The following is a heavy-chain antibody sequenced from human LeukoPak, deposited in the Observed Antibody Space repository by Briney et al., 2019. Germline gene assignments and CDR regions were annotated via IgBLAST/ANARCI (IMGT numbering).Heavy chain of an antibody. CDR2: ISSSSSYI. J-gene: IGHJ6*02. CDR1: GFTFSSYS. D-gene: IGHD3-16*02. CDR3: ARVGGLSFYGMDV. V-gene: IGHV3-21*01. Sequence: PGGSLRLSCAASGFTFSSYSMNWVRQAPGKGLEWVSCISSSSSYIYYADSVKGRFTISRDNAKNSLYLQMNSLRAEDTAVYYCARVGGLSFYGMDVWGQGTTVTVSS.